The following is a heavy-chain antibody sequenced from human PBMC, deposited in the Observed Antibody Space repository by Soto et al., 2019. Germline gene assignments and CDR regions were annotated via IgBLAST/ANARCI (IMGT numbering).Heavy chain of an antibody. D-gene: IGHD1-20*01. Sequence: SETLSLTCSVSGGSMRSEGYYWSWIRQRPGKGLEWIGYIYYSGSTNYNPSLRSRVTISEDTSKNQFSLKLSSVTAADTAVYYCARDDNGWFDPWGQGTLVTVSS. CDR3: ARDDNGWFDP. J-gene: IGHJ5*02. CDR1: GGSMRSEGYY. CDR2: IYYSGST. V-gene: IGHV4-61*08.